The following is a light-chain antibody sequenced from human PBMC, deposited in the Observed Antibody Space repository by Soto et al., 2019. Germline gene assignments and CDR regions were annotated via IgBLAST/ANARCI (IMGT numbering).Light chain of an antibody. CDR1: QSSSSW. CDR3: QQYNSYWT. V-gene: IGKV1-5*01. J-gene: IGKJ1*01. CDR2: DAS. Sequence: DIQMTQSPSSVSASVGDRVTIACRASQSSSSWLAWYQQKPGKAPKLLIYDASRLESGVPSRFSGSGSGTEFTLTISSLQPDDFATYYCQQYNSYWTFGQGTKVDIK.